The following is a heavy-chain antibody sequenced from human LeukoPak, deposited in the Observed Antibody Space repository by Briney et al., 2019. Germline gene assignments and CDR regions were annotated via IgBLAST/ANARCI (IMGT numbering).Heavy chain of an antibody. Sequence: PSETLSLTCTVSGGSISSYYWSWIRQPPGKGLEWIGYIYYSGSTNYNPSLKSRVTISVDTSKNQFSLKLSSVTAADTAVYYCARVIRPGFYYGMDVWGQGTTVTISS. D-gene: IGHD1-1*01. CDR1: GGSISSYY. J-gene: IGHJ6*02. CDR3: ARVIRPGFYYGMDV. CDR2: IYYSGST. V-gene: IGHV4-59*01.